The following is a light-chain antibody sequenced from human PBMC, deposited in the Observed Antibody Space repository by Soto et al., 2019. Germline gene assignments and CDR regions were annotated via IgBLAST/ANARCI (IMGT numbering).Light chain of an antibody. CDR1: SSDVGGYNY. CDR3: CSYAGSYTYV. V-gene: IGLV2-11*01. J-gene: IGLJ1*01. CDR2: DVS. Sequence: QSALTQPRSVSGSPGQSVTISCTGTSSDVGGYNYVSWYQHHPGKAPKVMIYDVSKRPSGVPDRFSGSKSGNTASLTISGLQAKDEADYYCCSYAGSYTYVFGTGTKLTVL.